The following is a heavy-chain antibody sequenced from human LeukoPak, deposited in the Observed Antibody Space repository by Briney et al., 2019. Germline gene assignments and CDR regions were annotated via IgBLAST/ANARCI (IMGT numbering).Heavy chain of an antibody. J-gene: IGHJ3*02. CDR1: GFTFSSYG. V-gene: IGHV3-23*01. CDR3: AKHVDTAMVTAFDI. CDR2: ITGNGGNT. D-gene: IGHD5-18*01. Sequence: GGSLRLSCAASGFTFSSYGMSWVRQAPGKGLEWVSAITGNGGNTFYADSVKGRFTISRDNSKNTLYLQMNSLRAEDTAVYYCAKHVDTAMVTAFDIWGQGTMVTVSS.